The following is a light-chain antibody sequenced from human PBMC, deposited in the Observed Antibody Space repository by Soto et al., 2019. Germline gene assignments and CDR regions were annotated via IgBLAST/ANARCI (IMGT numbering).Light chain of an antibody. CDR1: QSVSSY. V-gene: IGKV3-11*01. CDR2: DAS. Sequence: EIVLTQSPATLSLSPGERATLSCRASQSVSSYLAWYQQKPGQAPRLLISDASNRGTGIPARFSGSGSGTDFTLTISSLEPEDFAVYYCQQRSNWLFTFGPGTKVDIK. CDR3: QQRSNWLFT. J-gene: IGKJ3*01.